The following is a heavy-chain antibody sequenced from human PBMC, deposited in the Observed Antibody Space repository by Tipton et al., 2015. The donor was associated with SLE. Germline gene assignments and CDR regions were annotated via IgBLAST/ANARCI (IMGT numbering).Heavy chain of an antibody. CDR2: INHSGST. CDR1: GGSFSGYY. V-gene: IGHV4-34*01. CDR3: ARGLGGCSITSCQTYYYYGMDV. D-gene: IGHD2-2*01. Sequence: TLSLTCAVYGGSFSGYYWSWIRQPPGKGLEWIGEINHSGSTNYNPSLKSRVTISVDTSKNQFSLKLSSVTAADTAVYYCARGLGGCSITSCQTYYYYGMDVWGQGTTVTVSS. J-gene: IGHJ6*02.